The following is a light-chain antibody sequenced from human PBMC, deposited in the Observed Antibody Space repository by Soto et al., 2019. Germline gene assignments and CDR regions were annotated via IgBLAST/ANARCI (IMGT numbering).Light chain of an antibody. J-gene: IGLJ2*01. CDR2: DVS. V-gene: IGLV2-11*01. CDR3: CSYAGSYTIGAVV. CDR1: SSDVGGYNY. Sequence: QSVLTQPRSVSGSPGQSVTISCTGTSSDVGGYNYVSWYQQHPGKAPKLMIYDVSKRPSGVPDRFSGSKSGNTASLTISGLQAEDEADYYCCSYAGSYTIGAVVFGGGTKLTVL.